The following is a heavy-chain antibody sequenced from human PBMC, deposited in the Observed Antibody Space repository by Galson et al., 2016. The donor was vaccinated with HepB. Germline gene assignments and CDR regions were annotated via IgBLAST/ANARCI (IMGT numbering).Heavy chain of an antibody. Sequence: SETLSLTCTVSGGSISGYYWSWIRQPPGKGLEWIGYIYYSGSANYNPSLKSQVTISIDTSKNQFSLKLRSVTAADTAVYYCATRLDGALAPFDSWGQGTLVAVSS. J-gene: IGHJ4*02. V-gene: IGHV4-59*01. CDR3: ATRLDGALAPFDS. D-gene: IGHD3/OR15-3a*01. CDR2: IYYSGSA. CDR1: GGSISGYY.